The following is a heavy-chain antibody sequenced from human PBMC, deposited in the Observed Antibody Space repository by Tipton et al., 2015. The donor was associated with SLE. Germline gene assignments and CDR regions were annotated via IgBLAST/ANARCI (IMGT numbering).Heavy chain of an antibody. V-gene: IGHV4-34*01. CDR3: ARLPVAGGTWYFDL. CDR2: INHSGST. CDR1: GGSFSGYY. D-gene: IGHD3-16*01. Sequence: TLSLTCAVYGGSFSGYYWSWIRQPPGKGLEWIGEINHSGSTNYNPSLKSRVTISGDTSKNQFSLKLTSVAAADTAVYYCARLPVAGGTWYFDLWGQGTLVTVSS. J-gene: IGHJ2*01.